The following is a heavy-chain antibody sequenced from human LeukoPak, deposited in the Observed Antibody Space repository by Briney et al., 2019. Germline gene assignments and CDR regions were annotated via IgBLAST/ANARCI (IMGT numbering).Heavy chain of an antibody. CDR2: IYPGDSDT. V-gene: IGHV5-51*01. CDR1: GYNFTNYW. Sequence: LGESLKISFKGSGYNFTNYWIGWVRQMPGKGLEWLGIIYPGDSDTTYSPSFQGQVTMSADKSISTAFLQWNSLKASDSAMYFCTRVLYSSAWTYYFDYWGLGTPVTVSS. CDR3: TRVLYSSAWTYYFDY. D-gene: IGHD6-19*01. J-gene: IGHJ4*02.